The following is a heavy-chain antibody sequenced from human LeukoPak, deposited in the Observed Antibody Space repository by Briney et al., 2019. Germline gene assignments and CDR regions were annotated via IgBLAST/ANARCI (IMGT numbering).Heavy chain of an antibody. V-gene: IGHV3-7*01. Sequence: PGGSLRLSCAASGFTFSSYWMSWVRQAPGKGLEWVANIKQDGSEKYYVDSVKGRFTISRDNAKNSLYLQMNSLRAEDTAVYYCARGRFLEWLLTYFDYWGQGTLVTVSS. CDR2: IKQDGSEK. CDR3: ARGRFLEWLLTYFDY. J-gene: IGHJ4*02. D-gene: IGHD3-3*01. CDR1: GFTFSSYW.